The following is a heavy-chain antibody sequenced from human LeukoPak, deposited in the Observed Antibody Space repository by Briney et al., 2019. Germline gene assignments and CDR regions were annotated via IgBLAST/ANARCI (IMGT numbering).Heavy chain of an antibody. Sequence: GGSLRLSCAASGFTFDDYAMHWVRQAPGKGLEWVSGISWNSGSIGYADSVKGRFTISRDNAKNSLYLQMNSLRAEDTALYYCASTQGSAYDFDYWGQGTLVTVSS. CDR2: ISWNSGSI. CDR3: ASTQGSAYDFDY. V-gene: IGHV3-9*01. CDR1: GFTFDDYA. J-gene: IGHJ4*02. D-gene: IGHD3-16*01.